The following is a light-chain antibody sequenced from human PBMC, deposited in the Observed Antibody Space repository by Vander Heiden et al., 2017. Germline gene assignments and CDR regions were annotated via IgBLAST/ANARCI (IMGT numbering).Light chain of an antibody. Sequence: QSVLTQPPSVSGAPGQRVTIPCTGSSSNIGAGYDVHWYQQLPGTAPKLPSYGNSNRPSGVPDRFSGSKSGTSASLAITGLQAEDEADYYCQSYDSSLSGSWVFGGGTKLTVL. J-gene: IGLJ3*02. V-gene: IGLV1-40*01. CDR2: GNS. CDR1: SSNIGAGYD. CDR3: QSYDSSLSGSWV.